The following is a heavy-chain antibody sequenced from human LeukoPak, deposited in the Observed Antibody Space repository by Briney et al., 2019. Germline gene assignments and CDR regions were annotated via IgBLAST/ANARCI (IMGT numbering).Heavy chain of an antibody. D-gene: IGHD6-13*01. J-gene: IGHJ6*03. V-gene: IGHV3-30*03. CDR3: ARAPYSSSWYLDYYYYYMDV. CDR1: GFTFSDHY. Sequence: GGSLRLSCAASGFTFSDHYMDWVRQAPGKGLEWVAVISYDGSNKYYADSVKGRFTISRDNSKNTLYLQMNSLRAEDTAVYYCARAPYSSSWYLDYYYYYMDVWGKGTTVTVSS. CDR2: ISYDGSNK.